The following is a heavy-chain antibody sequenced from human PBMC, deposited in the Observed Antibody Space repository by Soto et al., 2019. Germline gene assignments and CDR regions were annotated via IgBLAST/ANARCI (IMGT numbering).Heavy chain of an antibody. CDR2: ISDDSSRT. J-gene: IGHJ4*02. CDR3: ASLGYSGYEHFDY. CDR1: GFTFSTFE. D-gene: IGHD5-12*01. Sequence: PGGSLRLSCAAAGFTFSTFEMSWVRQAPGRGLEWVSFISDDSSRTYYADAVKGRFTISRDNAKNSLYLQMNSLRAEDTAVYYCASLGYSGYEHFDYWGQGTLVTVSS. V-gene: IGHV3-23*01.